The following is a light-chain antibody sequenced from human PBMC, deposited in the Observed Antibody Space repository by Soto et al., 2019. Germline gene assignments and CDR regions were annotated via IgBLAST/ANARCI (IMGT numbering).Light chain of an antibody. CDR1: QSISSS. V-gene: IGKV3-11*01. CDR2: DAS. Sequence: EIVLTQSPATLSLSPGERATLSCRASQSISSSLAWYQQRPGQAPRLLIYDASNRATGIPARFSGSGSGTDFSFTIISLEPEDFALYFCQQRTNWLTFGGGTKVDIK. CDR3: QQRTNWLT. J-gene: IGKJ4*01.